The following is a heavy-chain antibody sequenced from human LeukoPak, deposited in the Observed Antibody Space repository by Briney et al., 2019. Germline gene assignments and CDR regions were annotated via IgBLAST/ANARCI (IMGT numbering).Heavy chain of an antibody. V-gene: IGHV4-61*02. Sequence: PSETLSLTCTVSGGSISSGSYYWSWIRQPAGKGLEWIGRIYTSGSTNYNPSLKSRVTISVDTSKNQFSLKLSSVTAADTAVYYCARGRVATSHFDYWGQGTLVTVSS. CDR3: ARGRVATSHFDY. J-gene: IGHJ4*02. CDR1: GGSISSGSYY. D-gene: IGHD5-12*01. CDR2: IYTSGST.